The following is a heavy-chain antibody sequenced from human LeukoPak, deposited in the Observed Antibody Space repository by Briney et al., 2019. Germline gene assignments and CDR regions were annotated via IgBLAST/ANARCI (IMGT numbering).Heavy chain of an antibody. D-gene: IGHD3-22*01. CDR2: ISSSGSTI. J-gene: IGHJ4*02. CDR3: ARDAHYDSSGYYYGY. Sequence: KPGGSLGLSCAASGFTFSDYYMSWIRQAPGKGLEWVSYISSSGSTIYYADSVKGRFTISRDNAKNSLYLQMNSLRAEDTAVYYCARDAHYDSSGYYYGYWGQGTLVTVSS. V-gene: IGHV3-11*01. CDR1: GFTFSDYY.